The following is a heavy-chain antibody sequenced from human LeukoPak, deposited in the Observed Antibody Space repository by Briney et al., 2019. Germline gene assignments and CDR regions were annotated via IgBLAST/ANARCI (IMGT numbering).Heavy chain of an antibody. J-gene: IGHJ4*02. Sequence: GGSLRLSCAASGFTVSSNYMSCVRQAPGKGLEWVSGIYSGGSTYYADSVKGRFTISRDNSKNTLYLQMNSLRAEDTAVYYCARVQGSYYAPYFDYWGQGTLVTVSS. CDR3: ARVQGSYYAPYFDY. CDR2: IYSGGST. V-gene: IGHV3-53*01. D-gene: IGHD1-26*01. CDR1: GFTVSSNY.